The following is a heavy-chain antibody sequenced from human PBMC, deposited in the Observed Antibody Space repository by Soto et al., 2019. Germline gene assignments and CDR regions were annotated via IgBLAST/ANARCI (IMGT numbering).Heavy chain of an antibody. Sequence: PGGSLRLSCAASGFTFSSYGMHWVRQAPGKGLEWVAVIWYDGSNKYYADSVKGRFTISRDNSKNTLYLQMNSLRAEDTAVYYCERDLTGTNDYYFDYWGKGTRVTVSS. V-gene: IGHV3-33*01. D-gene: IGHD1-20*01. CDR2: IWYDGSNK. J-gene: IGHJ4*02. CDR3: ERDLTGTNDYYFDY. CDR1: GFTFSSYG.